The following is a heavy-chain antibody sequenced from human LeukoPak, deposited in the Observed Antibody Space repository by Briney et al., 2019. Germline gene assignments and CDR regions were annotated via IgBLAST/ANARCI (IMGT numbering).Heavy chain of an antibody. CDR1: GYTFTRYY. CDR2: INPSGGSA. J-gene: IGHJ4*02. V-gene: IGHV1-46*01. Sequence: ASVKVSCKASGYTFTRYYMHWVRQAPGQGLEWMGIINPSGGSARYAQKFQGRVTITRDTSTSTVYMEVSSLRSEDTAVYYCARDGAFDYWGQGTLVTVSS. CDR3: ARDGAFDY.